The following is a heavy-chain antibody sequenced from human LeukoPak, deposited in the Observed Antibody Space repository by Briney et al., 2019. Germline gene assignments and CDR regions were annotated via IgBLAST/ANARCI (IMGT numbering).Heavy chain of an antibody. J-gene: IGHJ3*02. D-gene: IGHD5-12*01. V-gene: IGHV4-59*01. CDR2: IYYSGST. CDR1: GDSISSYY. Sequence: KPSETLSLTCTVSGDSISSYYWSWIRQPPGKGLKWIGYIYYSGSTNYNPSLKSRVTISVDTSKNQFSLKLSSVTAADTAVYYCARQYSGYDDAFDIWGQGTMVTVSS. CDR3: ARQYSGYDDAFDI.